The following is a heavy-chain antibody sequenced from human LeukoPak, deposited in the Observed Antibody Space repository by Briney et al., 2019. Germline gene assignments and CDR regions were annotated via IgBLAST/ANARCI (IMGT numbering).Heavy chain of an antibody. CDR2: INPNSGGT. D-gene: IGHD4-17*01. CDR3: AREVYGDSSFDY. J-gene: IGHJ4*02. Sequence: EASVKVSCKASGYSFSDNYMHWVRQAPGQGLEWMGWINPNSGGTNYAQKFQGRVTMTSEASISTAYLELSRLRSDDTAVYYCAREVYGDSSFDYWGQGTLLTVSS. CDR1: GYSFSDNY. V-gene: IGHV1-2*02.